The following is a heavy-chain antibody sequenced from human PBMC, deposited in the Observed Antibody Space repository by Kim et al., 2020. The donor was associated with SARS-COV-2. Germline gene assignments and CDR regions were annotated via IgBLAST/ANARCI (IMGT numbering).Heavy chain of an antibody. Sequence: GGSLRLSCAASGFTFSNAWMSWVRQAPGKGLEWVGRIKSKTDGGTTDYAAPVKGRFTISRDDSKNTLYLQMNSLKTEDTAVYYCYSGWYWPYYYGMDVWGQGTTVTVSS. CDR1: GFTFSNAW. D-gene: IGHD6-19*01. V-gene: IGHV3-15*01. J-gene: IGHJ6*02. CDR3: YSGWYWPYYYGMDV. CDR2: IKSKTDGGTT.